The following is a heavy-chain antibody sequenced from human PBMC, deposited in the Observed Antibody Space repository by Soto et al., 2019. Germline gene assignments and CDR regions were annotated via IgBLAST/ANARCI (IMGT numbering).Heavy chain of an antibody. J-gene: IGHJ5*02. CDR1: GGSISSYY. D-gene: IGHD2-2*01. CDR2: IYYSGST. CDR3: ARDLWGYCSSTSCPNWFDP. Sequence: SETLSLTCTVSGGSISSYYWSWIRQPPGKGLEWIGYIYYSGSTNYNPSLKSRVTISVDTSKNQFSLKLGSVTAADTAVYYCARDLWGYCSSTSCPNWFDPWGQGTLVTVSS. V-gene: IGHV4-59*01.